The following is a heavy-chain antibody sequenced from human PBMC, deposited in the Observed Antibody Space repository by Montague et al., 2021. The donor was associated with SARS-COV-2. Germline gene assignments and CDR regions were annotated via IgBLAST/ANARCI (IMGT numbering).Heavy chain of an antibody. J-gene: IGHJ4*02. CDR1: GFTFSSYD. CDR3: ARGDRTGWQTDY. Sequence: SLRLSCAASGFTFSSYDMHWVRQATGKGLECVSIINTAGDTYYPVSVKGRFTISRDNAKNSLYLQMNSLRAGDTAVYYCARGDRTGWQTDYWGQGTLVTVSS. V-gene: IGHV3-13*04. CDR2: INTAGDT. D-gene: IGHD6-19*01.